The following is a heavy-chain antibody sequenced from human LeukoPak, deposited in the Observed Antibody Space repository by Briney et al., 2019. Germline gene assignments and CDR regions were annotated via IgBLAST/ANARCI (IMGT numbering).Heavy chain of an antibody. Sequence: PGGSLRLSCAASGFTFSTYSMNWVRPAPGKGLGWVSYLSAGSSTIYYADSVRGRFSISRDNAKSSLYLQMNSLRDEDTAVYYCARDNPIGFGQLSARDYWGQGTLVTVSS. CDR3: ARDNPIGFGQLSARDY. D-gene: IGHD3-10*01. CDR2: LSAGSSTI. V-gene: IGHV3-48*02. CDR1: GFTFSTYS. J-gene: IGHJ4*02.